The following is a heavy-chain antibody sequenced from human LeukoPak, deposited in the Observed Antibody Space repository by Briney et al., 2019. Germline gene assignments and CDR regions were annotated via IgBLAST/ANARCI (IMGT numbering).Heavy chain of an antibody. D-gene: IGHD3-16*01. J-gene: IGHJ5*02. CDR3: AMIAGP. V-gene: IGHV4-59*04. CDR2: IYHSGST. CDR1: GASIRGYY. Sequence: SETLSLTCTVSGASIRGYYWSWIRQSPGRGLEWIGSIYHSGSTYYNPSLKSRVTISVDTSKNQFSLKLSSVTAADTAVYYCAMIAGPWGQGTLVTVSS.